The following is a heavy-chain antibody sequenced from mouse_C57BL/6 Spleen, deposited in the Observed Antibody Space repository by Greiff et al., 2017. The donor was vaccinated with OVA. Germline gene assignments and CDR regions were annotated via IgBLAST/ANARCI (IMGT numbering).Heavy chain of an antibody. CDR3: AREGGSYVYAMDY. J-gene: IGHJ4*01. CDR2: IHPNSGST. CDR1: GYTFTSYW. V-gene: IGHV1-64*01. Sequence: VQLQQPGAELVKPGASVKLSCKASGYTFTSYWMHWVKQRPGQGLEWIGMIHPNSGSTNYNEKFKSKATLTVDKSSSTAYMQLSSLTSEDSAVYYCAREGGSYVYAMDYWGQGTSVTVSS. D-gene: IGHD1-1*02.